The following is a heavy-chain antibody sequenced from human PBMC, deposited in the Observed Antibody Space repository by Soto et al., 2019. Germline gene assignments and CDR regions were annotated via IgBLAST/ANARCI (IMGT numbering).Heavy chain of an antibody. Sequence: GGSLRLSCAASGFTFSSYGMHWVRQAPGKGLEWVAVISYDGSNKYYADSVKGRFTISRDNSKNTLYLQMNSLRAEDTAVYYCARYSSSWYSVDYWGQGTLVTV. CDR3: ARYSSSWYSVDY. CDR1: GFTFSSYG. V-gene: IGHV3-30*03. J-gene: IGHJ4*02. CDR2: ISYDGSNK. D-gene: IGHD6-13*01.